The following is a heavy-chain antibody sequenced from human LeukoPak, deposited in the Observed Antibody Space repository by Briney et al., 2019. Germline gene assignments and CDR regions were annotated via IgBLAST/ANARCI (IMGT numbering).Heavy chain of an antibody. Sequence: SETLSLTCTVSGGSISSGSYYWSWIRQPAGTGLEWIGRIYTSGSTNYNPSLKRRVTISVDTSKNQFSLKLSSVTAADTAVYYCAREALGSYVDYWGQGTLVTVSS. CDR1: GGSISSGSYY. J-gene: IGHJ4*02. CDR2: IYTSGST. D-gene: IGHD1-26*01. V-gene: IGHV4-61*02. CDR3: AREALGSYVDY.